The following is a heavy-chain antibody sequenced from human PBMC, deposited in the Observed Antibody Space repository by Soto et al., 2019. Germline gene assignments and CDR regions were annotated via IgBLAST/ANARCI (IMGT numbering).Heavy chain of an antibody. Sequence: ASVKVSCKDSGGTFSSYAISWVRQAPGQGLEWMGGIIPIFGTANYAQKFQGRVTITADESTSTAYMELSSLRSEDTAVYYCASAVGDLTSWAFDYWGQGTLVTVSS. CDR1: GGTFSSYA. CDR2: IIPIFGTA. V-gene: IGHV1-69*13. D-gene: IGHD3-16*01. J-gene: IGHJ4*02. CDR3: ASAVGDLTSWAFDY.